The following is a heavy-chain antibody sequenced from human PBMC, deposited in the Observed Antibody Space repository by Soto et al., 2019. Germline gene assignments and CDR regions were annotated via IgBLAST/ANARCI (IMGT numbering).Heavy chain of an antibody. J-gene: IGHJ5*01. CDR2: VYYSGGA. D-gene: IGHD2-21*01. Sequence: SETLSLTCAVSGVSIHNSHSFWGWTRQPPGKGLEFIANVYYSGGAHYNPSFKSRVTISVDTATNQVSLRMSSVTAADTAVYFCGRVVEGATRHTDFDSWGQGTLVTVPQ. CDR1: GVSIHNSHSF. CDR3: GRVVEGATRHTDFDS. V-gene: IGHV4-39*01.